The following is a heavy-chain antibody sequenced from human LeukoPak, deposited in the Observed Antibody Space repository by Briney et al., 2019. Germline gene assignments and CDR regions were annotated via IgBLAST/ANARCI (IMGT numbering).Heavy chain of an antibody. J-gene: IGHJ4*02. CDR3: ATDISTHYFGS. D-gene: IGHD3-9*01. V-gene: IGHV3-74*01. CDR1: GFTSSSYW. CDR2: ISGDGTAR. Sequence: PGGSLRLSCAASGFTSSSYWMHWVRHVPGKGLVWVSRISGDGTARNYADSVKGRFTISRDNSRNTVFLQMNSLRAEDTAIYYCATDISTHYFGSWGQGTLVTVSS.